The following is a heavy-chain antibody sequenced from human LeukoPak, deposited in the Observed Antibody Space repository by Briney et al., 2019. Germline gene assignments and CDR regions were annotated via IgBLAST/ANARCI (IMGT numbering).Heavy chain of an antibody. CDR1: GYTFTNYA. J-gene: IGHJ4*02. D-gene: IGHD6-13*01. Sequence: SVRVSCKASGYTFTNYAISWVRQAPGQGLEWMGGIIPIFGTANYAQKFQGRVTITADESTSTAYMELSSLRSEDTAVYYCARTRIAAAGTTLLLYWGQGTLVTVSS. V-gene: IGHV1-69*13. CDR3: ARTRIAAAGTTLLLY. CDR2: IIPIFGTA.